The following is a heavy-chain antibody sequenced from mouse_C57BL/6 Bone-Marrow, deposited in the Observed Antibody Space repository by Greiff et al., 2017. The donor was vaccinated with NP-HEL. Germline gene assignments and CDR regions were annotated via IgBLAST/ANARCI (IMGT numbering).Heavy chain of an antibody. D-gene: IGHD2-3*01. J-gene: IGHJ3*01. CDR2: IYPGSGNT. Sequence: VKLMESGAELVRPGASVKLSCKASGYTFTDYYINWVKQRPGQGLEWIARIYPGSGNTYYNEKFKGKATLTAEKSSSTAYMQLSSLTSEDSAVYFCARSGGYYAAWFAYWGQGTLVTVSA. CDR1: GYTFTDYY. CDR3: ARSGGYYAAWFAY. V-gene: IGHV1-76*01.